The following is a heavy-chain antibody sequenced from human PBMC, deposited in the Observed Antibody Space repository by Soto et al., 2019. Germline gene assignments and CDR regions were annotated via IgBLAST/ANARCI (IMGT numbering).Heavy chain of an antibody. CDR1: GYTFTDDY. CDR3: ARGEVYCSSTSCSYYYYGMDV. Sequence: SVKGACKASGYTFTDDYIHWGRQAPGQGLEWMGGIIPIFGTANYAQKFQGRVTITADESTSTAYMELSSLRSEDTAVYYCARGEVYCSSTSCSYYYYGMDVWGQGTTVTVSS. CDR2: IIPIFGTA. V-gene: IGHV1-69*13. D-gene: IGHD2-2*01. J-gene: IGHJ6*02.